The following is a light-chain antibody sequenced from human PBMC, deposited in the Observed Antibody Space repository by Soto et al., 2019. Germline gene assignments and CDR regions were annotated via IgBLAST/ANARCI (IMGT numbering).Light chain of an antibody. CDR2: RNN. Sequence: QSVLTQPPSVSGAPGQRVTISCTGSSSNIGAGYDVHWYQQLPGTAPKLLIYRNNNRPPGVPDRFSGSKSGTSASLAITGLQAEDEADYYCQSYDSSLSGYVFGTGTKVTVL. CDR3: QSYDSSLSGYV. V-gene: IGLV1-40*01. CDR1: SSNIGAGYD. J-gene: IGLJ1*01.